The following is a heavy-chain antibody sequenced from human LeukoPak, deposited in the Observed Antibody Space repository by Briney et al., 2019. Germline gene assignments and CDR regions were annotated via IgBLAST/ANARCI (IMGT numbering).Heavy chain of an antibody. CDR3: ARVRALSYYDSSGDLYYFDY. V-gene: IGHV3-30*03. CDR1: EFTFSSYG. Sequence: GGSLRLSCAASEFTFSSYGMHWVRQAPGKGLEWVAVISYDGSNQYYADTVKGRFTISRDNSNNTLYLQMNSLRAEDTAVYYCARVRALSYYDSSGDLYYFDYWGEGTLVTVSS. CDR2: ISYDGSNQ. J-gene: IGHJ4*02. D-gene: IGHD3-22*01.